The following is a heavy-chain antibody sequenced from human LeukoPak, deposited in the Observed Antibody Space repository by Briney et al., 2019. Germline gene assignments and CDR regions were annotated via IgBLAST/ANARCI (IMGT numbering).Heavy chain of an antibody. CDR3: ARGMGNWNDYYYMDV. D-gene: IGHD1-1*01. V-gene: IGHV4-34*01. CDR1: GGSFSGYY. Sequence: SETLSLTCAVYGGSFSGYYWSWIRQPPGKGLEWIGEINHSGSTNYNPSLKSRVTISVDTSKNQFSLKLSSVTAADTAVYYCARGMGNWNDYYYMDVWGKGTTVTISS. CDR2: INHSGST. J-gene: IGHJ6*03.